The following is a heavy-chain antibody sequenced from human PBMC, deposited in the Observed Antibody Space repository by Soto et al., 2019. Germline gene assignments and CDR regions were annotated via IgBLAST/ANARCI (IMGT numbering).Heavy chain of an antibody. CDR1: GGSFSGYC. Sequence: SDTLSLTCAVYGGSFSGYCWSWIRQPPGKGLEWIGEINHSGSTNYNPSLKSRVTISVDTSKNQFSLKLSSVTAADTAVYYCARGTANWGSWNAFDIWGQGTTVTLSS. J-gene: IGHJ3*02. D-gene: IGHD7-27*01. V-gene: IGHV4-34*01. CDR2: INHSGST. CDR3: ARGTANWGSWNAFDI.